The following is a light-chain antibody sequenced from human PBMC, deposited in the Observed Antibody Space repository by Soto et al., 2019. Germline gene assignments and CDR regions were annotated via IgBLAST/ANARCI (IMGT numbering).Light chain of an antibody. V-gene: IGKV3-20*01. CDR1: QTVTNNY. Sequence: EIVLTQSPGTLSLSPGERATLSCRASQTVTNNYLAWYQQKPGQAPRLVMSGASSRATGIPDRFSGGGSETVFTLTISRLEPEDFAVYYCQQYDSSYTFGQGTKLEIK. J-gene: IGKJ2*01. CDR3: QQYDSSYT. CDR2: GAS.